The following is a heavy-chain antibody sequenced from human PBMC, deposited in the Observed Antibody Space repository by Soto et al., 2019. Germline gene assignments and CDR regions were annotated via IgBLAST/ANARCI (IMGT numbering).Heavy chain of an antibody. CDR1: GGSIRSSTYQ. J-gene: IGHJ4*02. CDR3: ARTHSLRRYFDY. D-gene: IGHD3-3*01. CDR2: AYYSEST. Sequence: SETLSLTCTVSGGSIRSSTYQWGWIRQPPGRGLEWIGSAYYSESTYYNPSLKSRVAVSVDTSKNQFSLKVTSVTAADTAVYYCARTHSLRRYFDYWGQGTLVTVSS. V-gene: IGHV4-39*01.